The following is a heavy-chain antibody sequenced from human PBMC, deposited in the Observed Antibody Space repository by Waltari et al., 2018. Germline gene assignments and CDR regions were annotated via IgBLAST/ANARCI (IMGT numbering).Heavy chain of an antibody. J-gene: IGHJ5*02. CDR1: GGSISDYY. V-gene: IGHV4-4*07. CDR2: MYVSGSL. D-gene: IGHD6-19*01. Sequence: QVQLQESGPGLVKPSETLSLICTVSGGSISDYYWSWIRQPAGKGREWIGRMYVSGSLNNSPSLKSQVTMSVETSKNQFSLKLTAVSAADTAVYDWARGSAEVAGTFDPWGQGTLVIVSS. CDR3: ARGSAEVAGTFDP.